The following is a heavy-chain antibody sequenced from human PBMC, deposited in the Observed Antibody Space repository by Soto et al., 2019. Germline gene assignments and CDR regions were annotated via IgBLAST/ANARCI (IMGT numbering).Heavy chain of an antibody. V-gene: IGHV4-59*01. D-gene: IGHD4-4*01. CDR3: AREVRVYSNHHYFDN. J-gene: IGHJ4*02. Sequence: QVQLQESGPGLVKPSETLSLTCTVSGGSISSYYWSWIRQPPGKGLEWIGYMYYSGSTNYNPSLKSRVTISVDTSKNQFSLKLSSVTAADTAVYYCAREVRVYSNHHYFDNWGQGTLVTVSS. CDR2: MYYSGST. CDR1: GGSISSYY.